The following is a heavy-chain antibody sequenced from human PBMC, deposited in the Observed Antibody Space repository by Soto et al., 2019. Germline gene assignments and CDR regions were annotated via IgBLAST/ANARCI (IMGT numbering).Heavy chain of an antibody. CDR2: IWYDGSNK. V-gene: IGHV3-33*01. Sequence: GGSLRLSCAASGFTFSSYGMHWVRQAPGKGLEWVAVIWYDGSNKYYADSVKGRFTISRDNSKNTLYLQMNSLRAEDTAVYYCARGKGMEENYYYYGMDIWGQGTTVTVSS. J-gene: IGHJ6*02. CDR1: GFTFSSYG. D-gene: IGHD1-1*01. CDR3: ARGKGMEENYYYYGMDI.